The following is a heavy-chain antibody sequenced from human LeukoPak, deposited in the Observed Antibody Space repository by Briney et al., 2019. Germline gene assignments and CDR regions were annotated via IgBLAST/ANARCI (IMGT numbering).Heavy chain of an antibody. CDR1: GYTLTELS. V-gene: IGHV1-24*01. D-gene: IGHD3-10*01. CDR2: FDPEDGET. CDR3: ATGSALWFGAPSRY. Sequence: GASVKVSCKVSGYTLTELSMHRVRQAPGKGLEWMGGFDPEDGETIYAQKFQGRVTMTEDTSTDTAYMELSSLRSEDTAVYYCATGSALWFGAPSRYWGQGTLVTVSS. J-gene: IGHJ4*02.